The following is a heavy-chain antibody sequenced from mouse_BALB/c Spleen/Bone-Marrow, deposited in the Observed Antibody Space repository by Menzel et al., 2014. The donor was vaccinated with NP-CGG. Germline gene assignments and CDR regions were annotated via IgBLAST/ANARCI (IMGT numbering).Heavy chain of an antibody. V-gene: IGHV1-77*01. D-gene: IGHD1-2*01. CDR3: ARYGVPAWFAS. J-gene: IGHJ3*01. CDR1: GYTFTDFV. Sequence: QVQLQQSGPELVKPGASVKMSCKASGYTFTDFVIGWVKQRTGQGLEWIGEIYPGSGSTYYNEKFKGKATLTADKSSNTVYMLLSSRTSEVSAVYFCARYGVPAWFASWGQGTLVTVSA. CDR2: IYPGSGST.